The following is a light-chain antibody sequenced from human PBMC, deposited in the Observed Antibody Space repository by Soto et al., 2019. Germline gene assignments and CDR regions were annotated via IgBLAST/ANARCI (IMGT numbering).Light chain of an antibody. CDR3: QQYETFSGT. V-gene: IGKV1-5*01. CDR1: QSISSY. J-gene: IGKJ1*01. Sequence: DIQMTQSPGSVSASXWGGVPIAXXASQSISSYLNWYQQKPGEAPKLLIYDASALPRGVPSRFSGSGSGTKFTLTIASLQPDDFATYYCQQYETFSGTFGPGTKVDIK. CDR2: DAS.